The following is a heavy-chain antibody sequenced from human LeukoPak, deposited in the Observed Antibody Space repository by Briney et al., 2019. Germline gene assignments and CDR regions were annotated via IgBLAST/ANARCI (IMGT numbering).Heavy chain of an antibody. J-gene: IGHJ6*02. CDR1: GYNFISCY. CDR2: INPSDGST. V-gene: IGHV1-46*01. Sequence: ASVKVSCKASGYNFISCYMHWVRQAPGQGLEWMGIINPSDGSTSYAQKFQDRVTMTRDTSTSTVYMELSSLKSEDTAVYYCAREDVVLVDAVRYYYYGMDVWGQGTTVTVSS. CDR3: AREDVVLVDAVRYYYYGMDV. D-gene: IGHD2-8*01.